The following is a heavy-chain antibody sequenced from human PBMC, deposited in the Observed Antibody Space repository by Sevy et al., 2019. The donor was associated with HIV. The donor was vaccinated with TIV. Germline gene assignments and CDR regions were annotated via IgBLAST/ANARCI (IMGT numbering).Heavy chain of an antibody. CDR1: GDSISSNY. J-gene: IGHJ6*02. CDR3: ARPEPSLYDGTDV. V-gene: IGHV4-59*01. Sequence: SETLSLTCTVSGDSISSNYWSWIRQPPGKGLEWIGYIYYGGMTNYNPSLKSRVTILEDTSKNQFSLRLSSVTAADTAVYYCARPEPSLYDGTDVWGQGTTVTVSS. CDR2: IYYGGMT.